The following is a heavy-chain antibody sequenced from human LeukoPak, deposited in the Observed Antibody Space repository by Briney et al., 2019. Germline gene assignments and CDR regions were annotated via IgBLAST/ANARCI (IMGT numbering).Heavy chain of an antibody. V-gene: IGHV4-4*02. Sequence: SGTLSLTCAVSGDSVSTTNWWTWVRQTPGKGLEGIGEIDHTGNTNYNPSLRSRVNMSVDKPNNQFSLTLTSVTAADTAVYYCARERWGVVAASTYYYFYIDVWGKGTAVTVSS. CDR3: ARERWGVVAASTYYYFYIDV. D-gene: IGHD2-15*01. CDR2: IDHTGNT. CDR1: GDSVSTTNW. J-gene: IGHJ6*03.